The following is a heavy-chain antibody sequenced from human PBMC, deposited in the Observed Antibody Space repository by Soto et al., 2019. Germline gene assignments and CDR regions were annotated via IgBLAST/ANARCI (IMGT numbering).Heavy chain of an antibody. Sequence: TLSLTCAVYGGSFSGYYWSWIRQPPGKGLEWIGEINHSGSTNYNPSLKSRVTISVDTSKNQFSLKLSSVTAADTAVYYCARGSDYYDSSGYYYEFDYWGQGTLVTVSS. D-gene: IGHD3-22*01. CDR3: ARGSDYYDSSGYYYEFDY. V-gene: IGHV4-34*01. J-gene: IGHJ4*02. CDR2: INHSGST. CDR1: GGSFSGYY.